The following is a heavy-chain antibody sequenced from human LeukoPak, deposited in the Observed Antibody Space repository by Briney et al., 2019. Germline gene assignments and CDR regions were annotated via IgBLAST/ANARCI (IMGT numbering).Heavy chain of an antibody. CDR1: GYTFTSYD. V-gene: IGHV1-18*01. J-gene: IGHJ4*02. D-gene: IGHD4-17*01. Sequence: GASVKVSCKASGYTFTSYDINWVRQATGQGLEWMGWISAYNGNTNYAQKLQGRVTMTTDTSTSTAYMELRSLRSDDTAVYYCARSMTTVTSGDYWGQGTLVTVSS. CDR2: ISAYNGNT. CDR3: ARSMTTVTSGDY.